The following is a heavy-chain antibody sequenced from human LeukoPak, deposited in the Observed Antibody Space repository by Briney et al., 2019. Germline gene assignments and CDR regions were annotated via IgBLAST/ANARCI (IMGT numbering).Heavy chain of an antibody. V-gene: IGHV3-30*02. CDR3: ARSPTSWYFDY. Sequence: GGSLRLSCAASGFTFSSHGMHWVRQAPGKGLEWVAFIRYHGSDKFYADSVKGRFTISRDNSKNTLYLQMNSLRPEDTSVYYCARSPTSWYFDYWGQGTLVTVSS. CDR1: GFTFSSHG. D-gene: IGHD2-2*01. J-gene: IGHJ4*02. CDR2: IRYHGSDK.